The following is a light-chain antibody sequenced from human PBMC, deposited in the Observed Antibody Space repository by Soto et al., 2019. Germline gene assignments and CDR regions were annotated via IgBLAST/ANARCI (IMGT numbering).Light chain of an antibody. CDR3: QKYNSAPPLT. CDR1: QGSSNC. Sequence: DIQMTQSPCSLSASVGDRVTITCRASQGSSNCLDWYEQKPGKVPKLLIYAASTLQPGVPSRFSGSGSGTHFTLTISSLQPEDVATYYCQKYNSAPPLTFGGGTKVEIK. CDR2: AAS. V-gene: IGKV1-27*01. J-gene: IGKJ4*02.